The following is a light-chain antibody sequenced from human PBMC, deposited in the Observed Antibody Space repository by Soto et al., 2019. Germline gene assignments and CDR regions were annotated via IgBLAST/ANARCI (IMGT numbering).Light chain of an antibody. CDR2: HXS. Sequence: DVQMTQSLSVMPASLGARVTVPXRASQGFSLYVAWFQQEPGXVPKXXXVHXSALQRGGPSRLSGSGSGTAFTRPISSLQPEDFATYFLLQHQEDPWTFGQGTKVDIK. CDR1: QGFSLY. J-gene: IGKJ1*01. CDR3: LQHQEDPWT. V-gene: IGKV1-17*03.